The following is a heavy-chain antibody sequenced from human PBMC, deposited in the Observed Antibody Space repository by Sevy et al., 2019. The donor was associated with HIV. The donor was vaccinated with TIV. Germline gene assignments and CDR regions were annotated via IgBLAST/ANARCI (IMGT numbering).Heavy chain of an antibody. CDR2: IYSTGST. V-gene: IGHV4-39*01. CDR3: ATPRGSDWYEGTGGYFDL. Sequence: SETLSLTCTVSGGSISRSSYYWGWIRQPPGNGLEWIGSIYSTGSTSYNPSLKSRVTLSADTSKNQFSLKLDSVSAADTAVYYCATPRGSDWYEGTGGYFDLWGRGALVTVSS. D-gene: IGHD6-19*01. CDR1: GGSISRSSYY. J-gene: IGHJ2*01.